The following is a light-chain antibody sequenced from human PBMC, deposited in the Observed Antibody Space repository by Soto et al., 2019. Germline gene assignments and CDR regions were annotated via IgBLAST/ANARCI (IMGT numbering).Light chain of an antibody. CDR3: QQYSSSPVT. V-gene: IGKV3-20*01. CDR2: DAS. J-gene: IGKJ1*01. CDR1: PSVGSAR. Sequence: EIVLTQSPGTLSLSPGERATLSCRASPSVGSARLAWYQQKPGQAPRLLIYDASTRATDIPDKFSGSGSGTDFTLTISRLEPEDFAVDYCQQYSSSPVTFGQGTKVEIK.